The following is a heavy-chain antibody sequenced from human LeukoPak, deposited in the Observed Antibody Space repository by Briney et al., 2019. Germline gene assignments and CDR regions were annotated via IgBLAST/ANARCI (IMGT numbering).Heavy chain of an antibody. CDR3: ARDGAQGCSSTSCSFFDY. D-gene: IGHD2-2*01. CDR2: IWYDGSNK. Sequence: PSGGSLRLSCAASGFTFSSYGMHWVRQAPGKGLEWVAVIWYDGSNKYYADSVKGRFTISRDNSKNTLYLQMNSLRAEDTAVYYCARDGAQGCSSTSCSFFDYWGQGTLVTVSS. V-gene: IGHV3-33*01. CDR1: GFTFSSYG. J-gene: IGHJ4*02.